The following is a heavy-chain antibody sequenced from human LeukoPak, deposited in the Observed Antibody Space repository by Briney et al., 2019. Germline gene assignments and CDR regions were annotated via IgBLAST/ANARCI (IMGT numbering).Heavy chain of an antibody. J-gene: IGHJ4*02. D-gene: IGHD6-13*01. CDR2: MNPNSGNT. CDR1: GYTFTSYD. Sequence: GASVKVSCKASGYTFTSYDINWVRQAPGQGLEWMGWMNPNSGNTGYAQKFQGRVTMTRNTSISTAYMELSSLRSEDTAVYYCARLPSIAAAGDDYWGQGTLVTVSS. V-gene: IGHV1-8*01. CDR3: ARLPSIAAAGDDY.